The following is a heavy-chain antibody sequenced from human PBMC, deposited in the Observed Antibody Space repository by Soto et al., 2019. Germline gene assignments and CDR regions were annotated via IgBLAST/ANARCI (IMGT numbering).Heavy chain of an antibody. CDR3: ATKIAAPPYYFDY. J-gene: IGHJ4*02. V-gene: IGHV4-30-2*01. CDR2: IYHSGST. D-gene: IGHD6-6*01. CDR1: GGSISSGGYS. Sequence: PSETLSLTCAVSGGSISSGGYSWSWIRQPPGKGLEWIGYIYHSGSTYYNPSLKSRVTISVDRSKHQFSLKLSSVTAADTAVYYSATKIAAPPYYFDYWGQGTLVTV.